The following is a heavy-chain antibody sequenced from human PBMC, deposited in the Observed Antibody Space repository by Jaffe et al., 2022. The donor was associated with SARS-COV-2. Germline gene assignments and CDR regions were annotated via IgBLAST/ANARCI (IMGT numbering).Heavy chain of an antibody. CDR2: INSDGSTT. J-gene: IGHJ4*02. V-gene: IGHV3-74*01. Sequence: EVQLVESGGGLVQPGGSLRLSCAASGFSFSNYWMHWVRQAPGKGLVWVSRINSDGSTTTYADSVKGRFTISRDNAKNTLYLHMSSLSAEDTAVYYCTSLLYYFDYWGQGTLVTVSS. D-gene: IGHD3-16*01. CDR3: TSLLYYFDY. CDR1: GFSFSNYW.